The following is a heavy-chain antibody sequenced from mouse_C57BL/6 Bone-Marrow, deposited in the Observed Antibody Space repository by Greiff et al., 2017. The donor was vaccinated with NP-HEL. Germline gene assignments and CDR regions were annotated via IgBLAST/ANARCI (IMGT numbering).Heavy chain of an antibody. CDR1: GYTFTNYW. D-gene: IGHD2-5*01. CDR3: ARTYDSNYPCYWYFDV. J-gene: IGHJ1*03. V-gene: IGHV1-63*01. Sequence: QVQLQQSGAELVRPGTSVKMSCKASGYTFTNYWIGWAKQRPGHGLEWIGDIYPGGGYTNYNEKFKGKATLTADQSSSTAYMQFSSLTSEDSAIYYCARTYDSNYPCYWYFDVWGTGTTVTVSS. CDR2: IYPGGGYT.